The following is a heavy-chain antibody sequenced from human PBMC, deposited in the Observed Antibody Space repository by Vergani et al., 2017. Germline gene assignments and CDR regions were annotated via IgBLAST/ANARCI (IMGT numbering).Heavy chain of an antibody. CDR1: GGPLSSGDYY. V-gene: IGHV4-30-4*08. J-gene: IGHJ4*02. Sequence: QVQLQESCPGLVKPSQTLSLTCTVFGGPLSSGDYYWSWIRQPPGKGLEWIGYSYYSGSTYYNPSLKSRLTISVDTSKNQFSLKLRSVTAADTAVYYCARGPGAYGDFLFDYWGQGTLVTVSS. CDR3: ARGPGAYGDFLFDY. D-gene: IGHD4-17*01. CDR2: SYYSGST.